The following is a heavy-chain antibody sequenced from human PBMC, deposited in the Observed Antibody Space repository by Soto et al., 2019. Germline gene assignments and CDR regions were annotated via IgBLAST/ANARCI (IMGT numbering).Heavy chain of an antibody. CDR1: GFTFSSYS. CDR3: AGDGTTEDAFDI. CDR2: ISSSSSYI. D-gene: IGHD1-26*01. Sequence: GGSLRLPCAASGFTFSSYSMNWVRQAPGKGLEWVSSISSSSSYIYYADSVKGRFTISRDNAKNSLYLQMNSLRAEDTAVYYWAGDGTTEDAFDIWGQGTMVTVSS. V-gene: IGHV3-21*01. J-gene: IGHJ3*02.